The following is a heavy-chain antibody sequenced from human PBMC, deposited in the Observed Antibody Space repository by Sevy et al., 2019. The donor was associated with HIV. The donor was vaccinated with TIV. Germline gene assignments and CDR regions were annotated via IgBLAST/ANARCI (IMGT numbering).Heavy chain of an antibody. J-gene: IGHJ5*02. CDR2: INPNSGGT. D-gene: IGHD3-10*01. CDR1: GYTFTGYY. CDR3: ARDRVPGGRGVINWFDP. V-gene: IGHV1-2*02. Sequence: ASVKVSCKASGYTFTGYYMHWVRQAPGQGLEWMGWINPNSGGTNYAQKFQGRVTMTRDTSISTAYMELSRLRSDDTAVYYCARDRVPGGRGVINWFDPWGQGTLVTVSS.